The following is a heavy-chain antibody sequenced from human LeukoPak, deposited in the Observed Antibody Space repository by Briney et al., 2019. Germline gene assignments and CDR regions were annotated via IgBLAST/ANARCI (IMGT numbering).Heavy chain of an antibody. J-gene: IGHJ4*02. Sequence: GGSVRLSCAASGFTFSSFSMNWVRQAPGKGLEWVSYFSPSSGTISYADSVKGRFTISRDDAKNSLYLQMNSLRDEDTAVYYCAGDKDVGFDYWGQGTLVTVSS. CDR1: GFTFSSFS. V-gene: IGHV3-48*02. CDR2: FSPSSGTI. CDR3: AGDKDVGFDY.